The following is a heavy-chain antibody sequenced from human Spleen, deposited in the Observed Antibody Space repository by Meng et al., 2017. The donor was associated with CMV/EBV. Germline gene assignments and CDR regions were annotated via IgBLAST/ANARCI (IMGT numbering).Heavy chain of an antibody. CDR1: GGSISSVSYY. V-gene: IGHV4-39*01. CDR2: LYHSGTT. D-gene: IGHD2-2*01. Sequence: SETLSLTCSVSGGSISSVSYYWGWIRQPPGKRLEWIGSLYHSGTTYHNPSLKSRVTISVDTSKNQFSLKLSSVSAADTAVYYCAIGYCSSTSCYDRSEWFDPWGQGTLVTVSS. CDR3: AIGYCSSTSCYDRSEWFDP. J-gene: IGHJ5*02.